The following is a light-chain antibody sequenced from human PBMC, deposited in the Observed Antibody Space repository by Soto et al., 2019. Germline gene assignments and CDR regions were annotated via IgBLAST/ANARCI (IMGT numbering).Light chain of an antibody. CDR3: SSYTISSTS. V-gene: IGLV2-14*01. CDR1: SSDIGGYNY. CDR2: EVN. Sequence: QSALTQPASVSGSPGQSITISCTGTSSDIGGYNYVSWYQQHPGKAPKLMIYEVNNRPSGVSNRFSGSKSGNTASLTISGLQAEDEADYYCSSYTISSTSFGGGTKLTVL. J-gene: IGLJ2*01.